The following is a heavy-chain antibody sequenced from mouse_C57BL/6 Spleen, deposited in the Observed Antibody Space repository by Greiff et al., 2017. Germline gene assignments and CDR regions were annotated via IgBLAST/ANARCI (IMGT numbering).Heavy chain of an antibody. V-gene: IGHV1-82*01. CDR2: IYPGDGDT. D-gene: IGHD2-13*01. J-gene: IGHJ4*01. CDR1: GYAFSSSW. CDR3: ARRGDPPRYYARDY. Sequence: QVQLKQSGPELVKPGASVKISCKASGYAFSSSWMNWVKQRPGKGLEWIGRIYPGDGDTNYNGKFKGKATLTADKSSSTAYMQLSSLTSEDSAVYFCARRGDPPRYYARDYWGQGTSVTVSS.